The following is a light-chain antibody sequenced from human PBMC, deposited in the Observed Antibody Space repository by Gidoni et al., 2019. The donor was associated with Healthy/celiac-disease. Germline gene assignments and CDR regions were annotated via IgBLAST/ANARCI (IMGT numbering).Light chain of an antibody. CDR3: QQFNPT. J-gene: IGKJ5*01. Sequence: AIQLTQSPSSLSASVGDRVTLTCRASQGISSALDWYQQKPGKAPKLLIYDASSVESGVPSRFSGSGSGTDFTLTISSLQPEDFATYYCQQFNPTFGQGTRLEIK. CDR2: DAS. CDR1: QGISSA. V-gene: IGKV1-13*02.